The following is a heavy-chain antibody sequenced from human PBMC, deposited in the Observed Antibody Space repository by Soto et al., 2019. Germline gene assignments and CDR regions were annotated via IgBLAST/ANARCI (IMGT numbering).Heavy chain of an antibody. CDR3: ARGDYYDSSGYYVD. J-gene: IGHJ4*02. V-gene: IGHV4-30-4*01. Sequence: SETLSLTCTVSGGSISSGDYYWSWIRQPPGKGLEWIGYIYYSGSTYYNPSLKSRVTISVDTSKNQFSLKLSSVTAADTAVYYCARGDYYDSSGYYVDWGQGTLVTAPQ. CDR1: GGSISSGDYY. CDR2: IYYSGST. D-gene: IGHD3-22*01.